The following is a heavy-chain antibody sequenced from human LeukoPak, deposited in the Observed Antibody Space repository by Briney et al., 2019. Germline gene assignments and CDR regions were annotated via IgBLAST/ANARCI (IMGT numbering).Heavy chain of an antibody. D-gene: IGHD3-10*01. V-gene: IGHV3-21*04. Sequence: GGSLRLSCAASGFTFSSYSMNWVRQAPGKGLEWVSSITSSSSYIYYADSVKGRFTISRDNAKNSLYLQMNSLRAEDTAVYYCTGNYYGSGSYADFDYWGQGTLVTVSS. CDR1: GFTFSSYS. J-gene: IGHJ4*02. CDR3: TGNYYGSGSYADFDY. CDR2: ITSSSSYI.